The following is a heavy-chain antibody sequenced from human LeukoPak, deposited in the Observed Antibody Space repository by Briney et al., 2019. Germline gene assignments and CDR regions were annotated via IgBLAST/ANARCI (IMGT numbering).Heavy chain of an antibody. V-gene: IGHV3-7*01. Sequence: PGGSLRLSCAASGFTFRRYWMSWVRQAPGKGLEWVANINQGGSVKYYVDSVKGRFTISRDDAKNSLYVQMNSLRDEDTAVYYCARVGYSDWNLEYWGQGTLVTVSS. D-gene: IGHD1-1*01. J-gene: IGHJ4*02. CDR1: GFTFRRYW. CDR3: ARVGYSDWNLEY. CDR2: INQGGSVK.